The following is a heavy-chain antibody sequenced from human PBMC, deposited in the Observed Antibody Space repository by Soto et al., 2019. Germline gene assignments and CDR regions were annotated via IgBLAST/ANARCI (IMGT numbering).Heavy chain of an antibody. V-gene: IGHV4-59*08. CDR3: ARRAPYCVSTSCYDY. Sequence: QVQLQESGPGLVKPSETLSLTCTVSGASISSYYWSWIRQPPGKGLEWLGYIYYSGNTNYNPSLKSRLTISGDTSKTQFSLKLSSVTAADTAVYYCARRAPYCVSTSCYDYWGQGTLITVSS. D-gene: IGHD2-2*01. J-gene: IGHJ4*02. CDR2: IYYSGNT. CDR1: GASISSYY.